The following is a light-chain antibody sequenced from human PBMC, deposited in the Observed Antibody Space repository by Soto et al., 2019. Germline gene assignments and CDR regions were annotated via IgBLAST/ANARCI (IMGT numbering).Light chain of an antibody. CDR3: QQRNDWPST. CDR1: QSVRTY. Sequence: EIVLTQSPATLSLSPGERATLSCRASQSVRTYLAWYQQKPGQAPRLVIYVVSNRATGIPARFSGSGSGTDFTLTISSLEPADVALYYCQQRNDWPSTFGGGTKVQIK. V-gene: IGKV3-11*01. CDR2: VVS. J-gene: IGKJ4*01.